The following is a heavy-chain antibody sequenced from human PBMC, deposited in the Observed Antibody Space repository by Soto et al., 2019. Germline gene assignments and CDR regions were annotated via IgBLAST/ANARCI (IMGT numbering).Heavy chain of an antibody. CDR1: GATVSSNY. J-gene: IGHJ4*02. Sequence: GSLRLSCAASGATVSSNYMSWVRQAPGKGLEWVSVIYSGGSTYYADSVKGRFTISRDNSKNTLYLQMNSLRAEDTAVYYCARHGYNYGGGYFDYWGQGTLVTVSS. V-gene: IGHV3-66*04. CDR3: ARHGYNYGGGYFDY. D-gene: IGHD5-18*01. CDR2: IYSGGST.